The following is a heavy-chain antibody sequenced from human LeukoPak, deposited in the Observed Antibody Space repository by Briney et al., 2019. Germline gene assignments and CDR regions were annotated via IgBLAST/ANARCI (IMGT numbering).Heavy chain of an antibody. CDR1: GATIGSYY. V-gene: IGHV4-59*08. CDR2: IHDSGRT. D-gene: IGHD6-19*01. CDR3: ERWYYSGWALDC. Sequence: SETLSLTLTLAGATIGSYYSDSVRQPPGKGLEWSGYIHDSGRTKYNPSLKSRVTISVDTSKNQFSLKLSSVTAADTAVYYCERWYYSGWALDCWGQGTLVTVSS. J-gene: IGHJ4*02.